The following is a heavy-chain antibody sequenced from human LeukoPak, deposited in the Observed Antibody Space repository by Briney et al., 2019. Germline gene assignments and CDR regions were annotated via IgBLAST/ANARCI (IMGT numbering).Heavy chain of an antibody. J-gene: IGHJ4*02. CDR2: IKSEPNSGTT. CDR3: STGGYYFDY. V-gene: IGHV3-15*01. Sequence: PGGSLRLSCAGSGFTFSNAWMNWVRQAPGKGLEWVGRIKSEPNSGTTDYAAPVKGRFSISRDDSRNTVYLQINSLETEDTAVYYCSTGGYYFDYWGLGTLVTVSS. CDR1: GFTFSNAW.